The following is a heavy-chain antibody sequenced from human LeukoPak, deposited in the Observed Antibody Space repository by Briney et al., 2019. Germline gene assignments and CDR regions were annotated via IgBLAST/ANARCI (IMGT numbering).Heavy chain of an antibody. CDR3: ARDTGDSDAFDI. Sequence: SETLSLTCTVSGGSISSYYWSWIRQPPGKGLEWIGYIYYSGSTNYNSSLKSRVTISVDTSKNQFSLKLSSVTAADTAVYYCARDTGDSDAFDIWGQGTMVTVSS. J-gene: IGHJ3*02. D-gene: IGHD2-21*02. CDR1: GGSISSYY. V-gene: IGHV4-59*01. CDR2: IYYSGST.